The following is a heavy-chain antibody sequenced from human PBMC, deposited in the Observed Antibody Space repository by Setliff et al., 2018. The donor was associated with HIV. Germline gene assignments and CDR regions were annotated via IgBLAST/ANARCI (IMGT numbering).Heavy chain of an antibody. CDR1: GYTFNSYG. CDR2: NSPYNGNT. Sequence: ASVKVSCKASGYTFNSYGISWVRQAPGQGLEWMGWNSPYNGNTKFGQKLQGRVTMTTDTSTSTGYMELRSLRSGDTAMYYCARGGSLFTMTTHPFDIWGQGTMVTVSS. D-gene: IGHD3-22*01. J-gene: IGHJ3*02. V-gene: IGHV1-18*01. CDR3: ARGGSLFTMTTHPFDI.